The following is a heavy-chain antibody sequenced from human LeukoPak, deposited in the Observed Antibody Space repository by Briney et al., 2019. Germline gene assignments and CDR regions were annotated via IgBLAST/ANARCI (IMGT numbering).Heavy chain of an antibody. CDR1: GGSFSGYY. D-gene: IGHD6-6*01. J-gene: IGHJ4*02. V-gene: IGHV4-34*01. CDR2: INHSGGT. Sequence: SETLSLTCAVYGGSFSGYYWSWIRQPPGKGLEWIGEINHSGGTNYNPSLKSRVTISVDTSKNQFSLKLSSVTAADTAVYYCARSIALRPVDYWGQGTLVTVSS. CDR3: ARSIALRPVDY.